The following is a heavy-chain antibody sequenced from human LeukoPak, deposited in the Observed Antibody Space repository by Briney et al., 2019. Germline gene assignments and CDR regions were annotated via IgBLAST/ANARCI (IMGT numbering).Heavy chain of an antibody. CDR2: ISGSGGST. D-gene: IGHD5-12*01. Sequence: PGGSLRLSCAASGFTFSGYAMSWVRQAPGKGLEWVSAISGSGGSTYYADSVKGRFTISRDNSKNTLYLQMNSLRAEDTAVYYCAKTRNNIVATIHDYWGQGTLVTVSS. CDR3: AKTRNNIVATIHDY. CDR1: GFTFSGYA. J-gene: IGHJ4*02. V-gene: IGHV3-23*01.